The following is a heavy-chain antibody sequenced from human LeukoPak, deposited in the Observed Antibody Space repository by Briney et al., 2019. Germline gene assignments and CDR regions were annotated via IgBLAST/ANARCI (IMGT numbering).Heavy chain of an antibody. J-gene: IGHJ4*02. D-gene: IGHD3-3*01. V-gene: IGHV4-34*01. CDR2: INHSGST. CDR1: GGSFSGYY. Sequence: SETLSLTCAVYGGSFSGYYWSWIRQPPGKGLEWIGEINHSGSTNYNPSLKSRATISVDTSKNQFSLKLSSVTAADTAVYYCARQNFWSGYVDYWGQGTLVTVSS. CDR3: ARQNFWSGYVDY.